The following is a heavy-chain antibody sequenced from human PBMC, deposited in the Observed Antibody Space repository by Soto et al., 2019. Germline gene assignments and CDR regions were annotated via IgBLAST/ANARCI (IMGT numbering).Heavy chain of an antibody. CDR1: GYTFTSYD. CDR3: ARTRIEQQLVYYYYGMYV. V-gene: IGHV1-8*01. CDR2: MNPNSGNT. J-gene: IGHJ6*02. D-gene: IGHD6-13*01. Sequence: QVQLVQSGAEVKKPGASVKVSCKASGYTFTSYDINWVRQGTGQGLEWMGWMNPNSGNTGYAQKFQGRVTMTRNTSISTAYMELSSLRSEDTAVYYCARTRIEQQLVYYYYGMYVWGQGTTVTVSS.